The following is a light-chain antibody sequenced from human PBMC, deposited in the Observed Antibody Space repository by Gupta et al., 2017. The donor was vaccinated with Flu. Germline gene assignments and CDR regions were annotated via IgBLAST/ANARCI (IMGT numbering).Light chain of an antibody. Sequence: QSDLTQPPSASGTPRQTVTISCSGSSSNIGANPVSWYQQVPGTAPKLLIYGNNQRPSGVPDRFSGSKSGTSASLAISGLQSENEADYYCAAWDDGLSARVFGGGTKLTVL. V-gene: IGLV1-44*01. J-gene: IGLJ2*01. CDR2: GNN. CDR3: AAWDDGLSARV. CDR1: SSNIGANP.